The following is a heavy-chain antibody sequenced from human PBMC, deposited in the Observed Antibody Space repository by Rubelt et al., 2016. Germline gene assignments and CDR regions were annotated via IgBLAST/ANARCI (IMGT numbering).Heavy chain of an antibody. CDR2: INHSGST. J-gene: IGHJ4*02. V-gene: IGHV4-34*01. D-gene: IGHD1-1*01. CDR3: ATQTGHWPFDY. CDR1: GGSFSGYY. Sequence: VQLQQWGAGLLKPSETLSLTCAVYGGSFSGYYWSWIRQPPGKGLEWIGEINHSGSTNYNPSLKSRVTISVDTSKNQFSLKLSSVTAADTAVYYCATQTGHWPFDYWGQGTLVTVSS.